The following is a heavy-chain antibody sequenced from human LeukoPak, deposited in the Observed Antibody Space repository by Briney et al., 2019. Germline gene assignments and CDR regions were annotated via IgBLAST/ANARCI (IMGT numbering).Heavy chain of an antibody. CDR1: GGSFSGYY. CDR2: INHSGST. D-gene: IGHD5-18*01. J-gene: IGHJ4*02. Sequence: SETLSLTCAVYGGSFSGYYWSWIRQPPGKGLEWIGEINHSGSTNYNPSLKSRVTMSVDTSKNQFSLKLSSVTAADTAVYYCARGAMAVYWGQGTLVTVSS. V-gene: IGHV4-34*01. CDR3: ARGAMAVY.